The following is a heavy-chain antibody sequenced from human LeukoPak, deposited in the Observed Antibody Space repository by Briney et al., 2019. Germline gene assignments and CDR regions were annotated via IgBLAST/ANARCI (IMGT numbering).Heavy chain of an antibody. CDR3: AKGAGGFSYYNWFDP. V-gene: IGHV4-39*07. D-gene: IGHD5-18*01. CDR1: GGSISSSPYY. CDR2: IYYSGTT. Sequence: SETLSLTCTVSGGSISSSPYYWGWIRQPPGKGLEWIGSIYYSGTTHYNPSLESRVTISVDTSKNQFSLKLASVTAADTAINYCAKGAGGFSYYNWFDPWGQGTLVTVSS. J-gene: IGHJ5*02.